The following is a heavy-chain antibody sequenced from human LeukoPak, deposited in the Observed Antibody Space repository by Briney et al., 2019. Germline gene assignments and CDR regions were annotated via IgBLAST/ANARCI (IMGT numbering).Heavy chain of an antibody. CDR1: GGSISSSSYY. D-gene: IGHD3-22*01. J-gene: IGHJ4*02. V-gene: IGHV4-39*01. CDR3: ARIDYDSSGYSFDY. CDR2: IYYSGST. Sequence: SETLSLTCTVSGGSISSSSYYWGWIRQPPGKGLEWIGSIYYSGSTYYNPSLKSRVTISVDTSKNQFSLNLSSVTAADTAVYYCARIDYDSSGYSFDYWGQGTLVTVSS.